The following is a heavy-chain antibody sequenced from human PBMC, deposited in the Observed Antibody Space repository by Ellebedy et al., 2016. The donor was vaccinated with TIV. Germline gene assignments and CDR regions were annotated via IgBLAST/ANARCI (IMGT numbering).Heavy chain of an antibody. CDR3: ATDGSYGDYLSPTHAFVI. CDR2: IKQDGSEK. D-gene: IGHD4-17*01. CDR1: GFTFSSYW. V-gene: IGHV3-7*01. J-gene: IGHJ3*02. Sequence: GGSLRLSCGASGFTFSSYWTTWVRQAPGKGLEWVANIKQDGSEKYYVDSVKGRFTISRDNAKNSLYLHLISLRAEDTAMYYCATDGSYGDYLSPTHAFVIWGQGTMVTVSS.